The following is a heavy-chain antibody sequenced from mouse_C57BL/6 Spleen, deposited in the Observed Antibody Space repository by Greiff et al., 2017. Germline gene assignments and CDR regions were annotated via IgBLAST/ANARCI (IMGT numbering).Heavy chain of an antibody. CDR1: GFTFSDYG. CDR2: ISSGSSTI. J-gene: IGHJ1*03. V-gene: IGHV5-17*01. CDR3: ARQWDFDV. Sequence: EVKLVESGGGLVKPGGSLKLSCAASGFTFSDYGMHWVRQAPEKGLEWVAYISSGSSTIYYADTVKGRFTISRDNAKNTLFLQITRLTSEDTAMYYGARQWDFDVWGTGTTVTVSS.